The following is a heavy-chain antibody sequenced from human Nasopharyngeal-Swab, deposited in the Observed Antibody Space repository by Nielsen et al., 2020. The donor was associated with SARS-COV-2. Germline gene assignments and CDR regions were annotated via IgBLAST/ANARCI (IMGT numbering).Heavy chain of an antibody. CDR3: ARPYYDSSGYDAWFDP. D-gene: IGHD3-22*01. CDR2: IYYSGST. Sequence: SETLSLTCTVSGGSISSSSYYWDWIRQPPGKGLEWLGSIYYSGSTYYNPSLKSRVTISVDTSKNQFSLKLSSVTAADTAVYYCARPYYDSSGYDAWFDPWGQGTLVTVSS. CDR1: GGSISSSSYY. V-gene: IGHV4-39*01. J-gene: IGHJ5*02.